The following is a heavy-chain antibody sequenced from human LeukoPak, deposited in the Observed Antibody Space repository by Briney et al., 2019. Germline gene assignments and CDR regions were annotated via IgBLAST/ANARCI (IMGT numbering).Heavy chain of an antibody. V-gene: IGHV4-39*07. CDR2: IYYSGSA. CDR1: GASISSSSYY. CDR3: ARDLSFDWFPYYFDY. J-gene: IGHJ4*02. D-gene: IGHD3-9*01. Sequence: SETLSLTCTVSGASISSSSYYWVWIRQPPGKGLEWIGSIYYSGSAYYNPSLKSPVTISIDTSKNQFSLKVSSVTAADTAIYYCARDLSFDWFPYYFDYWGQGILVTVSS.